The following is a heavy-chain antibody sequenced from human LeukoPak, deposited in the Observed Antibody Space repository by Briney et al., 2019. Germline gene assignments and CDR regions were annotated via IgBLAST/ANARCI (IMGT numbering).Heavy chain of an antibody. Sequence: SQTLSLTCSVSGGSISSGDYYWSWIRQPPGKGLEWIGYIYYSGSTYYNPSLKSRVTISVDTSKNQSSLKLSSVTAADTAVYYCARDGGSDSSGYRYWGQGTLVTVSS. J-gene: IGHJ4*02. CDR3: ARDGGSDSSGYRY. V-gene: IGHV4-30-4*08. D-gene: IGHD3-22*01. CDR1: GGSISSGDYY. CDR2: IYYSGST.